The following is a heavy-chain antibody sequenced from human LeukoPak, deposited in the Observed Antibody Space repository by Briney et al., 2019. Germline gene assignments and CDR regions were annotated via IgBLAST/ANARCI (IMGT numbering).Heavy chain of an antibody. D-gene: IGHD3-9*01. Sequence: ASVKVSFKASGGTFSSYAISWVRQAPGQGLEWMGRIIPILGIANYAQKFQGRVTITADKSTSTAYMELSSLRSEDTAVYYCARHPTQYYDILTGDAFDIWGQGTMVTVSS. CDR3: ARHPTQYYDILTGDAFDI. CDR1: GGTFSSYA. J-gene: IGHJ3*02. CDR2: IIPILGIA. V-gene: IGHV1-69*04.